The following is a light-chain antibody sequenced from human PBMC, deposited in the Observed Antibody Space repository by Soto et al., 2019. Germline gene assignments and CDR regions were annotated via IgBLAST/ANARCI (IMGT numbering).Light chain of an antibody. V-gene: IGLV2-14*01. CDR2: DVN. Sequence: QSVLTQPASVSGSPGQSITISCTGTSSDVGGYNYVSWYQQHPGKAPKLMIFDVNNRPSGASNRFSGSKSGNTASLTISGLQAEDEADYYCCSYTSSSTYVFGTGTKVTVL. CDR1: SSDVGGYNY. J-gene: IGLJ1*01. CDR3: CSYTSSSTYV.